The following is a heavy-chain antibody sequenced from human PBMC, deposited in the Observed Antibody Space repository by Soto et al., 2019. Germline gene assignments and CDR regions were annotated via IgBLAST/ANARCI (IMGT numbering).Heavy chain of an antibody. V-gene: IGHV3-23*01. CDR3: AKDGTLIGTDY. J-gene: IGHJ4*02. Sequence: HPGGSLRLSCAASGFTFSTYAMSWVRQAPGRGLEWVSTIGGSDASTHYADSVKGRFTISRDNSKNTLYLQMNSLRAEDTAMYYCAKDGTLIGTDYWGEGTLVTVS. CDR1: GFTFSTYA. D-gene: IGHD3-16*01. CDR2: IGGSDAST.